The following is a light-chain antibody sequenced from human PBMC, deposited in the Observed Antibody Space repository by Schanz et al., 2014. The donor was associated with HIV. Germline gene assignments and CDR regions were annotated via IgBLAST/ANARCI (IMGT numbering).Light chain of an antibody. CDR1: SGHSTYI. Sequence: QPVLTQSSSASASLGASVKLTCTLSSGHSTYIIAWHQQQPGKAPRYLMRLEGSGTYNQGSELPDRFSGSSSGADRYLTISNLQSEDEADYYCATWDSNTLWVFGGGTEVTVL. CDR3: ATWDSNTLWV. CDR2: LEGSGTY. V-gene: IGLV4-60*03. J-gene: IGLJ3*02.